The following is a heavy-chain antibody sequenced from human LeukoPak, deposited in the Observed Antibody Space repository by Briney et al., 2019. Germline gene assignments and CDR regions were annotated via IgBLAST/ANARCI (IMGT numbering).Heavy chain of an antibody. CDR1: GGSISSYY. Sequence: SETLSLTCTVSGGSISSYYWSWIRQPPGKGLEWIGYIYYSGSTNYNPSLKSRVTISVDTSKNQFSLKLSSVTAADTAVYYCARGPNSPYYYDLGHNAFDIWGQGTMVTVSS. J-gene: IGHJ3*02. V-gene: IGHV4-59*01. CDR2: IYYSGST. CDR3: ARGPNSPYYYDLGHNAFDI. D-gene: IGHD3-10*01.